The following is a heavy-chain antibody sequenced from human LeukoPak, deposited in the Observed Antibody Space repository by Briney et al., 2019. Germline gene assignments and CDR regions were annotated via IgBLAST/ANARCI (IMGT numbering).Heavy chain of an antibody. Sequence: PGGSLRLSCAASVFTFGNYAMSWVRQAPGKGLEWVSGTSGGGGSTYYADSVRGRFTMSRDNSKNTLYLQMNTLRAEDTAVYYCAKQPFSDDYYFDYWGQGTLVTVSS. CDR2: TSGGGGST. J-gene: IGHJ4*02. D-gene: IGHD3-16*01. CDR1: VFTFGNYA. CDR3: AKQPFSDDYYFDY. V-gene: IGHV3-23*01.